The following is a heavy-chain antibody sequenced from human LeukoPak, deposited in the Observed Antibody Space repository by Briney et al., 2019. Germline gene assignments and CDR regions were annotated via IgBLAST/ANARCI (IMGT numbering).Heavy chain of an antibody. CDR1: GGSISSSSYY. CDR3: ARQRGYGDYVSY. D-gene: IGHD4-17*01. CDR2: IYYSGST. J-gene: IGHJ4*02. Sequence: SETPSLTCTVSGGSISSSSYYWGWIRQPPGKGLEWIGSIYYSGSTYYNPSLKSRVTISVDTSKNQFSLKLSSVTAADTAVYYCARQRGYGDYVSYWGQGTLVTVSS. V-gene: IGHV4-39*01.